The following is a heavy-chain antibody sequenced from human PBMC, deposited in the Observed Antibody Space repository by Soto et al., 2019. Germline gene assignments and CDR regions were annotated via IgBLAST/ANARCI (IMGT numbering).Heavy chain of an antibody. CDR1: GYTFTSYA. CDR3: ARVWENYYDSSGYNWFDP. D-gene: IGHD3-22*01. CDR2: INAGNGNT. J-gene: IGHJ5*02. V-gene: IGHV1-3*01. Sequence: ASVTVSCKASGYTFTSYAMHWVRQAPGQRLEWMGWINAGNGNTKYSQKFQGRVTITRDTSASTAYMELSSLRSEDTAVYYCARVWENYYDSSGYNWFDPWGQGTLVTVSS.